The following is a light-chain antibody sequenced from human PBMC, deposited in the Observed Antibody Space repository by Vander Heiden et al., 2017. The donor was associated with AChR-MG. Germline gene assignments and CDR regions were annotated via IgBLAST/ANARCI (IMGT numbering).Light chain of an antibody. CDR1: ESVSFLGINL. J-gene: IGKJ3*01. CDR3: LQSRNFPLT. Sequence: VLTQSPASLAVSPGQRATITCRASESVSFLGINLVHWYQHKVGQPPEFLIYQASSKDTGVPARFSGSGSGTDFTLTINPVEANATASYYCLQSRNFPLTFGPGTKVAIK. V-gene: IGKV3-11*01. CDR2: QAS.